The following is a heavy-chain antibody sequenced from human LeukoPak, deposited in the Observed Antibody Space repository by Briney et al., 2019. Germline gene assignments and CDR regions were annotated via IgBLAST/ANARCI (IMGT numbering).Heavy chain of an antibody. CDR1: GFTVSSNY. V-gene: IGHV3-53*01. D-gene: IGHD3-22*01. CDR2: IYSGGST. J-gene: IGHJ3*02. CDR3: ARDAGGIVTMIVVAKDAFDI. Sequence: GGSLRLSCAASGFTVSSNYMSWVRQAPGKGLEWVSVIYSGGSTYYADSVKGRFTISRDNSKNTLYLQMNSLRAEDTAVYYCARDAGGIVTMIVVAKDAFDIWGQGTMVTVSS.